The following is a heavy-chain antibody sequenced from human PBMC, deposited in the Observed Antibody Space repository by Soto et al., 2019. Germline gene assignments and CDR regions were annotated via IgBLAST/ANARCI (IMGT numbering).Heavy chain of an antibody. J-gene: IGHJ4*02. CDR3: ARGVDGGDYVDY. Sequence: GGSLRLSCAASGFTFSSYDMHWVRQATGKGLEWVSAIGTDGDTYYPGSVKDGFTISRENGKNSLYLQMNSLRAGDTAVYYCARGVDGGDYVDYWGQGTLVTVSS. D-gene: IGHD2-15*01. V-gene: IGHV3-13*01. CDR1: GFTFSSYD. CDR2: IGTDGDT.